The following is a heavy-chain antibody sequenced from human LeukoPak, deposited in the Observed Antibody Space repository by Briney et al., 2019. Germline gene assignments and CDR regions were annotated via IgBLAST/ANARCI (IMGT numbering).Heavy chain of an antibody. Sequence: GGSLRLSCAASGFTVSSNYMSWVRQAPGKGLEWVSVIYSGDSTYYADSVKGRFTISRDNSKNTLYLQMNSLRAEDTAVYYCAKDVAPDSGWDLDYWGQGTLVTVSS. CDR2: IYSGDST. D-gene: IGHD6-19*01. CDR3: AKDVAPDSGWDLDY. J-gene: IGHJ4*02. V-gene: IGHV3-66*02. CDR1: GFTVSSNY.